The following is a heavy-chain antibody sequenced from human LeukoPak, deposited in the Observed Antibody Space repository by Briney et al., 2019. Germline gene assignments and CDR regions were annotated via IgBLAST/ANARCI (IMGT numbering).Heavy chain of an antibody. V-gene: IGHV6-1*01. D-gene: IGHD3-3*01. CDR1: GDSVSSNGAS. CDR3: GRETDFGVVTN. Sequence: SETLSLTCAISGDSVSSNGASWNWIRQSPSRGLEWLGRTYYRSQQWHSDYAPSVKGRITLNPDTSNNQFSLQLNSMTPEDTAVYYCGRETDFGVVTNWGQGTLVTVSS. CDR2: TYYRSQQWHS. J-gene: IGHJ4*02.